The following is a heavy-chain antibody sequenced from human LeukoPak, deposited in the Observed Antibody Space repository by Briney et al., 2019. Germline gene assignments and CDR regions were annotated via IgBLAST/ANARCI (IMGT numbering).Heavy chain of an antibody. CDR1: GFTFSSYA. Sequence: QSGGSLRLSCAASGFTFSSYAMSWVRQAPGKGLEWVSAISGSGGSTYYADSVKGRFTISRDNSKNTLYLQMNSLRAEDTAVYYCAKDHEGAGYPCLDYWGQGALVTVSS. CDR2: ISGSGGST. CDR3: AKDHEGAGYPCLDY. D-gene: IGHD3-9*01. V-gene: IGHV3-23*01. J-gene: IGHJ4*02.